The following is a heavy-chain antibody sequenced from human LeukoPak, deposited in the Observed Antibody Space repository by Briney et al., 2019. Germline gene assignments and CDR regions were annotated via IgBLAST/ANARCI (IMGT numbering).Heavy chain of an antibody. J-gene: IGHJ4*02. CDR2: ISGSGGST. CDR1: QSTFNSYV. Sequence: GGCLRVSCAASQSTFNSYVMTWGRQAPGKGVEWVSGISGSGGSTYYADSVKGRFTISRDNSKNTVYLQMNSLRAEDTAVYYCAKVGAGPGSYTHFDYWGQGTLVTVSS. CDR3: AKVGAGPGSYTHFDY. D-gene: IGHD3-10*01. V-gene: IGHV3-23*01.